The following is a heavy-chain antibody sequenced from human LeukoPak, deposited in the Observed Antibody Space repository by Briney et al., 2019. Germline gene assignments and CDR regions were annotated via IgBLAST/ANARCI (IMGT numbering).Heavy chain of an antibody. CDR1: GGSISSYY. CDR3: ARGKYYYGSGSYPDYFDY. V-gene: IGHV4-59*01. J-gene: IGHJ4*02. D-gene: IGHD3-10*01. Sequence: PSETLSLTCTVSGGSISSYYWSWIRQPPGKGLEWIGYIYYSGSTNYNPSLKSRVTISVDTSKNQFSLKLSSVTAADTAVYYCARGKYYYGSGSYPDYFDYWGQGTLVTVSS. CDR2: IYYSGST.